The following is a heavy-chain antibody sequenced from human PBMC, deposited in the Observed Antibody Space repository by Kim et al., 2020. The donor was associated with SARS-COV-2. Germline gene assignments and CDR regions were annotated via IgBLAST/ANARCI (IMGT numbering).Heavy chain of an antibody. CDR3: AREGVGGTAISAFDI. D-gene: IGHD2-2*02. Sequence: GRSLRLSCAASGFTSTNYGMHWVRQAPGKGLQWVAVIRSDGREIYSADSVKGRFTISRDNSKNTLYLQMNSLRAEETAVYYCAREGVGGTAISAFDIWGRVTMVTVSS. CDR2: IRSDGREI. V-gene: IGHV3-33*01. J-gene: IGHJ3*02. CDR1: GFTSTNYG.